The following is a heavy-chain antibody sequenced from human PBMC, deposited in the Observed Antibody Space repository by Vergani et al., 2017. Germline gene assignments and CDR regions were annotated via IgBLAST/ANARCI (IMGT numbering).Heavy chain of an antibody. CDR2: ISGSGGST. D-gene: IGHD4-17*01. V-gene: IGHV3-23*04. Sequence: EVQLVESGGGLVQPGRSLRLSCAASGFTFSSYAMSWVRQAPGKGLEWVSAISGSGGSTYYADSVKGRFTISRDNSKNTLYLQMNSLKTEDTAVYYCTRVGDGDYVIGFGFDYWGQGTLVTVSS. CDR1: GFTFSSYA. J-gene: IGHJ4*02. CDR3: TRVGDGDYVIGFGFDY.